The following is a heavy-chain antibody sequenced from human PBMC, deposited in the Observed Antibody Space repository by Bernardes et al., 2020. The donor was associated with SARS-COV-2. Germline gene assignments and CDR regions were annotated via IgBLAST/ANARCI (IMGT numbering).Heavy chain of an antibody. CDR2: ISWNSGSI. J-gene: IGHJ4*02. Sequence: SPRLSFAASGFTFDDYAMHWVRQAPGKGLEWVSGISWNSGSIGYADSVKGRFTISRDNAKNSLYLQMNSLRAEDTALYYCASQGYYGSGSYSDYWGQGTLVTVSS. V-gene: IGHV3-9*01. D-gene: IGHD3-10*01. CDR1: GFTFDDYA. CDR3: ASQGYYGSGSYSDY.